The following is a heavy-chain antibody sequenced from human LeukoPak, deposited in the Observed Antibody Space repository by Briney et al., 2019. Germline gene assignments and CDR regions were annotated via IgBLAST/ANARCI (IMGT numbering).Heavy chain of an antibody. CDR1: GGSISSGSYY. CDR3: ASDRGSYFDY. CDR2: IYTSGST. J-gene: IGHJ4*02. V-gene: IGHV4-61*02. Sequence: SETLSLTCTVSGGSISSGSYYWSWIRQPAGKGLEWIGRIYTSGSTNYNPSLKGRVTISVDTSKNQFSLKLSSVTAADTAVYYCASDRGSYFDYWGQGTLVTVSS. D-gene: IGHD1-26*01.